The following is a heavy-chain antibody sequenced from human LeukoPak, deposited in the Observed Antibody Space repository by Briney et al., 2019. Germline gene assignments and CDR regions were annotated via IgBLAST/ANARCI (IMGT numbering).Heavy chain of an antibody. Sequence: GALRLSCAACGFPFRCYAMGWVRQAAGKGLDCVSTIRGGGDSTNYADPVKGRFTISRDNSKNTVYLQMNSLRADDTAVYYCAKPYRGYCSAYSCYYFDYWGQGTLVTVSS. CDR1: GFPFRCYA. V-gene: IGHV3-23*01. D-gene: IGHD2-15*01. J-gene: IGHJ4*02. CDR3: AKPYRGYCSAYSCYYFDY. CDR2: IRGGGDST.